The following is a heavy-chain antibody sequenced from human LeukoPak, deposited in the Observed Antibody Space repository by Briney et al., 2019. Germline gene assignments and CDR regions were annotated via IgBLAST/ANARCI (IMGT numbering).Heavy chain of an antibody. Sequence: GGSLRLSCAASGFTFSNYGMSWVRQAPGKGLEWVASIKQDGSEKFYVDSVKGRFTISRDNAKNSLYLQINSLRAEDTAIYYCVRFYYDSSDLFYFDYWGQGTLVTVSS. CDR3: VRFYYDSSDLFYFDY. D-gene: IGHD3-22*01. J-gene: IGHJ4*02. V-gene: IGHV3-7*03. CDR2: IKQDGSEK. CDR1: GFTFSNYG.